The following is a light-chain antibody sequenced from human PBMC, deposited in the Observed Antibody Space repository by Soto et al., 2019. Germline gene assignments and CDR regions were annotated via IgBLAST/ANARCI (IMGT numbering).Light chain of an antibody. CDR3: HQYGSSPGT. CDR1: QNVSSRY. V-gene: IGKV3-20*01. Sequence: EVVLTQSPGTLSLSPGERATISCRASQNVSSRYFAWYQQKPGQAPRLLIYGASTRATGIPDRFSGSGSGTDFTLTISRLEPEDFAVYFCHQYGSSPGTFGQGTKVDIK. CDR2: GAS. J-gene: IGKJ1*01.